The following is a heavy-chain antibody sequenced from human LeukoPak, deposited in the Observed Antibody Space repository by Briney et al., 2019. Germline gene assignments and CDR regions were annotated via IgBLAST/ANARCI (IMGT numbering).Heavy chain of an antibody. CDR3: AKRPAAGRFDY. J-gene: IGHJ4*02. D-gene: IGHD6-13*01. Sequence: GESLRLSCAASGFRFSTFWMSWVRQAPGKGLDWVANINQNGGVKHYVDSVKGRFTISRDNAKNSLYLQMTSLRADDTAVYYCAKRPAAGRFDYWGQGTLVTVSS. CDR2: INQNGGVK. CDR1: GFRFSTFW. V-gene: IGHV3-7*01.